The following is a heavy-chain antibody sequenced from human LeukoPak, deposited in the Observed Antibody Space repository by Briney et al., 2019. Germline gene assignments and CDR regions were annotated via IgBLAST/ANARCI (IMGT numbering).Heavy chain of an antibody. Sequence: SETLSLTCTVSGGSISSGGYYWSWIRQHPGKGLEWIGYIYYSGSTNYNPSLKSRVTISVDTSKNQFSLKLSSVTAADTAVYYCAREGRIAAREPFDYWGQGTLVTVSS. CDR1: GGSISSGGYY. D-gene: IGHD6-13*01. V-gene: IGHV4-61*08. CDR2: IYYSGST. J-gene: IGHJ4*02. CDR3: AREGRIAAREPFDY.